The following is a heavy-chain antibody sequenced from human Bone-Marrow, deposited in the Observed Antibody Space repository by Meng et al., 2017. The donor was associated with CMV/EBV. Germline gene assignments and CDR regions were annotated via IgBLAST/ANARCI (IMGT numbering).Heavy chain of an antibody. CDR3: ARRSSSFSDYYYGMDA. CDR1: GDTFTSYN. D-gene: IGHD3-3*02. Sequence: SVKVSCKASGDTFTSYNISWVRQAPGQGLEWMGRIIPILGIANYAQKFQGRVTITGDKSTSTAYMELSSLRSEDTAVYYCARRSSSFSDYYYGMDAWGQGTTVTVSS. J-gene: IGHJ6*02. V-gene: IGHV1-69*02. CDR2: IIPILGIA.